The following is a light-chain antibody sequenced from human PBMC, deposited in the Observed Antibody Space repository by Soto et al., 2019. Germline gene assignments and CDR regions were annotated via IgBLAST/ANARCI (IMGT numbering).Light chain of an antibody. CDR1: TSNIGNNA. V-gene: IGLV1-36*01. Sequence: QSVLTQPPSVSGAPRQRVSISCSGATSNIGNNAVNWYQQLPGKAPKLLIYFDDLMPSGVSDRFSGSKSGTSASLAISGLQSEDEADYYRAAWDDSLNVVLFGGGTKVTVL. J-gene: IGLJ2*01. CDR3: AAWDDSLNVVL. CDR2: FDD.